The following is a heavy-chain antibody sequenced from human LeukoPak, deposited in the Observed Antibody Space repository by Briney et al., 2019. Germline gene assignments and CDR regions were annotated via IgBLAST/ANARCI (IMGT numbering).Heavy chain of an antibody. Sequence: ASVKVSCKASGYTLTSYDINWVRQATGQGLEWMGWMNPNSGNTGYAQKFQGRVTMTRNTSISTAYMELSSLRSEDTAVYYCARNLGSFINWFDPWGLGTLVTVSS. D-gene: IGHD1-26*01. J-gene: IGHJ5*02. CDR2: MNPNSGNT. V-gene: IGHV1-8*01. CDR1: GYTLTSYD. CDR3: ARNLGSFINWFDP.